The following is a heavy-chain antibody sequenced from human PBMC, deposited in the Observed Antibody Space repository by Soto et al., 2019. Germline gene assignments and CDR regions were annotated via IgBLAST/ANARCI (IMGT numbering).Heavy chain of an antibody. CDR1: GFTFSSYA. V-gene: IGHV3-23*01. D-gene: IGHD4-17*01. CDR3: AKDGYGAYLGYYYDVMDV. J-gene: IGHJ6*02. Sequence: GGSVRLSCAASGFTFSSYAMSWVRQAPGKGLEWVSAISGSGGSTYYADSVKGRFTISRDNSKNTLYLQMNSLRAEDTAVYYCAKDGYGAYLGYYYDVMDVSGQVPTVTLSS. CDR2: ISGSGGST.